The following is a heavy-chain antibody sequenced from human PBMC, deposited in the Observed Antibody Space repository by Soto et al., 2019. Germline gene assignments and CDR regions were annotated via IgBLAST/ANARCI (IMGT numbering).Heavy chain of an antibody. V-gene: IGHV4-34*01. Sequence: QVQLQQWGAGLLKPSETLSLTCAVYGGSFSGYYWSWVRQPPGKGLEWIGEITHSGGINYNPSLKSRVTMSLDTSKNQFSLRLNSVSDADTAVYYCARLFARATGNWYFDLWGRGTLVTVSS. CDR2: ITHSGGI. J-gene: IGHJ2*01. CDR1: GGSFSGYY. CDR3: ARLFARATGNWYFDL. D-gene: IGHD1-1*01.